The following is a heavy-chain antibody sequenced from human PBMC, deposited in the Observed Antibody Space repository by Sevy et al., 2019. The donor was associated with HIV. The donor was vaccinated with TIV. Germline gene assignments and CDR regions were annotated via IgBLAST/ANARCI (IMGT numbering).Heavy chain of an antibody. Sequence: ASVKVSCKASGYTFTRYGIHWVRQAPGQRLEWMGWINTGNGDQEYSQNFQGRVTLTSDISASTAYMDLSSLRSEDTAVYYCAATLRIWYFDLWGRGTLVTVSS. J-gene: IGHJ2*01. CDR1: GYTFTRYG. CDR2: INTGNGDQ. V-gene: IGHV1-3*04. CDR3: AATLRIWYFDL. D-gene: IGHD5-12*01.